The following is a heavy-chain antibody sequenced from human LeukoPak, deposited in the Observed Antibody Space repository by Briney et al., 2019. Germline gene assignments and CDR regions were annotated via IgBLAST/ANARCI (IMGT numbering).Heavy chain of an antibody. CDR1: GGTFSSYA. V-gene: IGHV1-69*05. CDR2: IIPIFGTA. Sequence: HRASVKVSCKASGGTFSSYAISGVRQAPGQGLDWMGGIIPIFGTANYAQKFQGRVMITTDESTSTAYMELSSLRSEEKAVYYCARGEQHLYYYYMDVWGKGTTVTVSS. D-gene: IGHD6-13*01. CDR3: ARGEQHLYYYYMDV. J-gene: IGHJ6*03.